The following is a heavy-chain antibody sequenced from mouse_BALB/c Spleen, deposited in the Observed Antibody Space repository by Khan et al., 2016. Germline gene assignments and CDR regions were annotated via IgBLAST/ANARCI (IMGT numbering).Heavy chain of an antibody. CDR2: MNTYTGES. CDR1: GYTFTNYG. D-gene: IGHD2-12*01. J-gene: IGHJ4*01. V-gene: IGHV9-1*02. CDR3: ARRDYYVSSYDGSVY. Sequence: QIQLVQSGPELKKPGETVKISCKVSGYTFTNYGVNWLKQALGKGLKWMGCMNTYTGESTYPEDFKGRFAFSLETPVITAYLQIHTLTNEDIATXYWARRDYYVSSYDGSVYWGRGTTVTVTS.